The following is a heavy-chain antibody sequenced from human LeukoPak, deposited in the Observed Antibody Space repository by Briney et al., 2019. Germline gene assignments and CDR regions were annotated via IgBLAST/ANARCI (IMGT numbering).Heavy chain of an antibody. CDR3: ASRSLGAVAFDY. D-gene: IGHD6-19*01. J-gene: IGHJ4*02. CDR2: IYYSGST. V-gene: IGHV4-59*01. Sequence: SETLSLTCTVSGGSISSYYWSWIRQPPGKGLEWIGYIYYSGSTNYNPSLKSRVTISVDTSKNQFSLKLSSVTAADTAVYYCASRSLGAVAFDYWGQGTLVTVSS. CDR1: GGSISSYY.